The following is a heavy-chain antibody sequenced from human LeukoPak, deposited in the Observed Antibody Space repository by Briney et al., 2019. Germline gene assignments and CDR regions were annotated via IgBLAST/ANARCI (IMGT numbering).Heavy chain of an antibody. D-gene: IGHD3-22*01. V-gene: IGHV1-2*02. CDR2: INPNSGGT. J-gene: IGHJ4*02. CDR3: TRGTMILGIDY. CDR1: GYTFTGYY. Sequence: ASLKVSCKASGYTFTGYYMHWVRQAPGQGLEWMGWINPNSGGTNYAQKFHGRVTVIRDTSISTAYMELSRLRSDDTAVYYCTRGTMILGIDYRGQGTLVTVSS.